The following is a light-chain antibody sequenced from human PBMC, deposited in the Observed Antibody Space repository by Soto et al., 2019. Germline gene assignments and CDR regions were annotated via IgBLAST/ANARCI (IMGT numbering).Light chain of an antibody. CDR2: EVS. CDR1: SSDVGGYNY. J-gene: IGLJ2*01. V-gene: IGLV2-14*01. Sequence: QSVLTQPASVSGSPGQSITISCTGTSSDVGGYNYVSWYQQHPGKAPKLIIYEVSNRPSGVSNRFSGSKSGNTASLTISGLQAEDEADYYCSSYTSSITVVFGGGIKLTVL. CDR3: SSYTSSITVV.